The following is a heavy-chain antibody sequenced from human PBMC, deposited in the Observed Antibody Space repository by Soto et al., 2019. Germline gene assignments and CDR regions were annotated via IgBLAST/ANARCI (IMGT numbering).Heavy chain of an antibody. D-gene: IGHD2-15*01. Sequence: EVQLVESGGGLVQPGRSLRLSCAASGFTFDDYAMHWVRQAPGKGPEWVSGISWNSGSIGYADSVKGRFTISRDNAKNSLYLQMNSLRAEDTALYYCAKAKISMVAATPNWFDPWGQGTLVTVSS. V-gene: IGHV3-9*01. J-gene: IGHJ5*02. CDR1: GFTFDDYA. CDR3: AKAKISMVAATPNWFDP. CDR2: ISWNSGSI.